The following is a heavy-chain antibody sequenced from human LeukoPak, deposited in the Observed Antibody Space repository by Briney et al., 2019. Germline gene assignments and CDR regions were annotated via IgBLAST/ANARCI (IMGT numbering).Heavy chain of an antibody. CDR3: ANDQRDYYGSGSYPYYFDY. D-gene: IGHD3-10*01. CDR1: GGTFSSYA. Sequence: SVKVSCKASGGTFSSYAISWVRQAPGQELEWMGRIIPILGIANYAQKFQGRVTITADKSTSTAYMELSSLRSEDTAVYYCANDQRDYYGSGSYPYYFDYWGQGTLVTVSS. J-gene: IGHJ4*02. V-gene: IGHV1-69*04. CDR2: IIPILGIA.